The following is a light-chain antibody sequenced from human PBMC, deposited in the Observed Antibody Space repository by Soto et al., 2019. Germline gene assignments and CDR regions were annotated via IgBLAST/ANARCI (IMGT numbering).Light chain of an antibody. V-gene: IGKV3-15*01. CDR3: QQYNNWHSGT. J-gene: IGKJ1*01. Sequence: VLSQYPGTLSLSPGERATLSCRASQSVSSNLAWYQQKPGQAPRLLIYGASTRTTGIPARFSGSGSGTEFTLTISSLQSEDFAVYYCQQYNNWHSGTFGQGTKVDIK. CDR2: GAS. CDR1: QSVSSN.